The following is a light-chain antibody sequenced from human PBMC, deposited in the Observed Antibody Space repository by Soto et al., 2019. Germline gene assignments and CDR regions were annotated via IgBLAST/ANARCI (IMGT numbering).Light chain of an antibody. CDR1: KNDIGVYDF. J-gene: IGLJ3*02. Sequence: QSVLTQPPSASGSPGQSVTISCTGTKNDIGVYDFVSWYQHHPGKAPRLIIYEVVQRPSGVPDRFSGSKSGNTASLTVSGLQAADEAEYYCCLSPGSLTWLFGGGTKLTVL. CDR2: EVV. CDR3: CLSPGSLTWL. V-gene: IGLV2-8*01.